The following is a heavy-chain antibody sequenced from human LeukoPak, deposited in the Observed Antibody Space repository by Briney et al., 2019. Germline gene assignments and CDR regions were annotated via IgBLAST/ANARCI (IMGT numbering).Heavy chain of an antibody. CDR2: ISSSSSTI. CDR3: ASEVTSTSYCSSTSCKGIY. Sequence: PGGSLRLSCAASGFTFSSYSMNWVRQAPGKGLEWVSYISSSSSTIYYADSVKGRFTISRDNAKNSLYLQMNSLRAEDTAVYYCASEVTSTSYCSSTSCKGIYWGQGTLVTVSS. J-gene: IGHJ4*02. CDR1: GFTFSSYS. V-gene: IGHV3-48*04. D-gene: IGHD2-2*01.